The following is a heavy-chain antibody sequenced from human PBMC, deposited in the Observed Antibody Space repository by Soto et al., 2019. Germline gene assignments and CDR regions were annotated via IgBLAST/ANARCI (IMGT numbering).Heavy chain of an antibody. CDR3: ARTSDP. Sequence: QVQLQESGPGLVKPSQTLSLTCTVSGGSISSGGYYWSWIRQHPGKGLEWIGYIYYSGSTYYNPSLKTRGTISLDMSKNHCSLQLCYVTAPDTAVYYCARTSDPWGQGTLVTVSS. CDR1: GGSISSGGYY. V-gene: IGHV4-31*03. J-gene: IGHJ5*02. CDR2: IYYSGST.